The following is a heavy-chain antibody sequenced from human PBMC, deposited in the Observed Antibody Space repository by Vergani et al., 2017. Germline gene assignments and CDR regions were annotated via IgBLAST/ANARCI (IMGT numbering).Heavy chain of an antibody. CDR1: GGSFSGYY. CDR2: INHSGST. CDR3: ARGRGYCSSTSCPGXTGTRYYYYYYMDV. J-gene: IGHJ6*03. Sequence: QVQLQQWGAGLLKPSETLSLTCAVYGGSFSGYYWSWIRQPPGKGLEWIGEINHSGSTNYNPSLKSRVTISVDTSKNQFSLKLSSVTAADTAVYYCARGRGYCSSTSCPGXTGTRYYYYYYMDVWGNGTTVTVSS. V-gene: IGHV4-34*01. D-gene: IGHD2-2*01.